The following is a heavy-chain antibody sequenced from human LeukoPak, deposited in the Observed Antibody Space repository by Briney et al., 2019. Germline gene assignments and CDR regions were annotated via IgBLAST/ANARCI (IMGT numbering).Heavy chain of an antibody. J-gene: IGHJ4*02. V-gene: IGHV3-23*01. D-gene: IGHD5-24*01. CDR1: GFTFSSYA. CDR3: AKDPDFGYNYVVFDY. Sequence: GGSLRLSXAASGFTFSSYAMSWVRQASGKGLEWVSAISGSGGSTYYADSVKGRFTISRDNSKNTLYLQMNSLRAEDTAVYYCAKDPDFGYNYVVFDYWGQGTLVTVSS. CDR2: ISGSGGST.